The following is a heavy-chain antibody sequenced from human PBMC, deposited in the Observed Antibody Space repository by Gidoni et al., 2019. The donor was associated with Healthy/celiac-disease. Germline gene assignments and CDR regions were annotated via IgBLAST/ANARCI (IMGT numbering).Heavy chain of an antibody. J-gene: IGHJ6*02. CDR2: IIPIFGTA. CDR1: GGTFSSYA. Sequence: QVQLVQSGAEVQKPGSSVKVSCKASGGTFSSYAISWVRQAPGQGLEWMGGIIPIFGTANYAQKFQGRVTNTADEATSTAYMELSSLRSEDTAVYYCARARAVDTAMDEYYYYGMDVWGQGTTVTVSS. V-gene: IGHV1-69*01. CDR3: ARARAVDTAMDEYYYYGMDV. D-gene: IGHD5-18*01.